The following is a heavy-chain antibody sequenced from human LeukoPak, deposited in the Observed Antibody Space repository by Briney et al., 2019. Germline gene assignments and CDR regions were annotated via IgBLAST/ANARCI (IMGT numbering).Heavy chain of an antibody. CDR2: ISSSGSTI. CDR1: GFTFSSYE. CDR3: ARDKVGATRPFDY. D-gene: IGHD1-26*01. V-gene: IGHV3-48*03. J-gene: IGHJ4*02. Sequence: GGSLRLSCAASGFTFSSYEMNWVRQAPGKGLEWVSYISSSGSTIYYADSVKGRFTISRDNAKNSLYLQMNSLRAEDAAVYYCARDKVGATRPFDYWGQGTLVTVSS.